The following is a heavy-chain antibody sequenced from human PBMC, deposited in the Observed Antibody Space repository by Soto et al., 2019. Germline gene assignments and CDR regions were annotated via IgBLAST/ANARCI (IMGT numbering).Heavy chain of an antibody. CDR1: GFSLTTPGAG. D-gene: IGHD4-17*01. J-gene: IGHJ5*02. V-gene: IGHV2-5*01. Sequence: KESGPTLVKPTQTLTLTCTFSGFSLTTPGAGVGWIRQPPGQALEWLALIYWNDDKRYSPSLKSRLTITKDTSKNQVVLIMTNMDPVDTATYYCAHRGYGDYPRDNWFDPWGQGVPVIVSS. CDR2: IYWNDDK. CDR3: AHRGYGDYPRDNWFDP.